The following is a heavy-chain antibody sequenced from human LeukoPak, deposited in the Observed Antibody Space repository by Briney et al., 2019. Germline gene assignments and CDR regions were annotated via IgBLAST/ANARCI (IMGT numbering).Heavy chain of an antibody. Sequence: GESLTISCKGSGYIFTNYWIAWVRQMPGKGLEWMGIIYPADSDTRYSSSFQGQVTISADKSISTAYLQWGSLKASDTAMYYCARLSSARSFDYWGQGTLVTVSS. D-gene: IGHD6-6*01. J-gene: IGHJ4*02. CDR1: GYIFTNYW. CDR2: IYPADSDT. CDR3: ARLSSARSFDY. V-gene: IGHV5-51*01.